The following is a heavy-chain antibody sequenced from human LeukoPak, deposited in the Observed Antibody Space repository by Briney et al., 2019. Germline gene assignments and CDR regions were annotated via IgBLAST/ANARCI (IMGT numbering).Heavy chain of an antibody. CDR2: IKEDGSEK. CDR3: ARHNKIFGVVSYFDY. V-gene: IGHV3-7*05. Sequence: QAEGSLRLSCAASGFTFSNSWMSWVRQAPGKGLEWVANIKEDGSEKYYVDSVKGRLTISTDSAKNSLFLQMNSLRAEDTAVYYCARHNKIFGVVSYFDYWGQGTLVTVSS. CDR1: GFTFSNSW. D-gene: IGHD3-3*01. J-gene: IGHJ4*02.